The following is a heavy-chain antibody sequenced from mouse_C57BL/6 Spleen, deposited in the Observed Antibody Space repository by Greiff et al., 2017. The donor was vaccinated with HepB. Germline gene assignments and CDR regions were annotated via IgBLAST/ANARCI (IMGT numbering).Heavy chain of an antibody. CDR2: INPSNGGT. CDR3: ARSPFIKDWYFDV. V-gene: IGHV1-53*01. Sequence: QVQLQQSGTELVKPGASVKLSCKASGYTFTSYWMHWVKQRPGQGLEWIGNINPSNGGTNYNEKFKSKATLTVDKSSSTAYMQLSSLTSEDSAVYYCARSPFIKDWYFDVWGTGTTVTVSS. CDR1: GYTFTSYW. J-gene: IGHJ1*03. D-gene: IGHD1-1*01.